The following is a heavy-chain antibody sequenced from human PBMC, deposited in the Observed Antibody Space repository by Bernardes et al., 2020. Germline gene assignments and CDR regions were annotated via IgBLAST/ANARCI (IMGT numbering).Heavy chain of an antibody. CDR1: GGSISSSSHY. D-gene: IGHD4-17*01. Sequence: SETLSLTCTVSGGSISSSSHYWGWIRQPPGKGLEWIGSIYYSGNTYYNASVKSRVTISIDTSKNQFSLKLSSVTATDTAVYYCARGTSDYLSWFDPWGQGTLVTVSS. CDR3: ARGTSDYLSWFDP. CDR2: IYYSGNT. V-gene: IGHV4-39*01. J-gene: IGHJ5*02.